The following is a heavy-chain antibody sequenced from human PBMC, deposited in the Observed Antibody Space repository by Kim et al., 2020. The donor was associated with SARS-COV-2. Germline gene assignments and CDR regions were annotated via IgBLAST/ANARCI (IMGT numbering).Heavy chain of an antibody. V-gene: IGHV3-21*01. Sequence: YADSVKGRFTISRDNAKNSLYLQMNSLRAEDTAVYYCARLRITGTGFDYWGQGTLVTVSS. D-gene: IGHD1-20*01. CDR3: ARLRITGTGFDY. J-gene: IGHJ4*02.